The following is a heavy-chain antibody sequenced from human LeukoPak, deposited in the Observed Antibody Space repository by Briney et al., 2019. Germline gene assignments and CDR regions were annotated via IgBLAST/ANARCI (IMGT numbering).Heavy chain of an antibody. CDR1: GFTFSSYA. Sequence: PGGSLRLSCAASGFTFSSYAMHWVRQAPGKGLEWVAVISYDGSNKYYADSVKGRFTISRDNSKNTLYLQMNSLRAEDTAVYYCARDRLQQWLVRGYLGYWGQGTLVTVSS. V-gene: IGHV3-30-3*01. CDR3: ARDRLQQWLVRGYLGY. D-gene: IGHD6-19*01. CDR2: ISYDGSNK. J-gene: IGHJ4*02.